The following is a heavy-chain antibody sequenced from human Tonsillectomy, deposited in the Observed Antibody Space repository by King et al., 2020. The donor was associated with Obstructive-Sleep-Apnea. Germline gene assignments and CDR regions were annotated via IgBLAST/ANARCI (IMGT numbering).Heavy chain of an antibody. Sequence: VQLVESGGGVVQPGRSLRLSCAASGFTFSSYGMHWVRQAPGKGLEWVAVISYDGSNKYYADSVKGRFTISRENSKNTLYLQMNSLRAEDTAVYYCAKGTKYQLLLVEHFDYWGQGTLVTVSS. D-gene: IGHD2-2*01. J-gene: IGHJ4*02. CDR1: GFTFSSYG. CDR2: ISYDGSNK. CDR3: AKGTKYQLLLVEHFDY. V-gene: IGHV3-30*18.